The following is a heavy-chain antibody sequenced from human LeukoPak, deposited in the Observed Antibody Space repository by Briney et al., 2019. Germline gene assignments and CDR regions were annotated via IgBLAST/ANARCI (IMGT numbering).Heavy chain of an antibody. V-gene: IGHV3-23*01. CDR3: AKETIHSSGWYVWFDP. J-gene: IGHJ5*02. CDR2: ISVSGGST. CDR1: VFTFSSYA. Sequence: GGSLRLSCAASVFTFSSYAMSWVRQAPGKGLEWGSAISVSGGSTYYADSVKGRFTISRDNSKNTLYLQMNSLRAEDTAVYYCAKETIHSSGWYVWFDPWGQGTLVTVSS. D-gene: IGHD6-13*01.